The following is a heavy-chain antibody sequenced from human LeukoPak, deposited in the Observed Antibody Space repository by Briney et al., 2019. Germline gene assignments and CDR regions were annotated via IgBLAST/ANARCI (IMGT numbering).Heavy chain of an antibody. J-gene: IGHJ4*02. CDR1: GYTFTGYY. CDR2: INPNSGGT. V-gene: IGHV1-2*06. CDR3: AFVVDTAMVIFDY. Sequence: ASVKVSCKASGYTFTGYYMHWVRQAPGQGLEWMGRINPNSGGTNYAQKFQGGVTMTRDTSISTAYMELSRLRSDDTAVYYCAFVVDTAMVIFDYWGQGTLVTVSS. D-gene: IGHD5-18*01.